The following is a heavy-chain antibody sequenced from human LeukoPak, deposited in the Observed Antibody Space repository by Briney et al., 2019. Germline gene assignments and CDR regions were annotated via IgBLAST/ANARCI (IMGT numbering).Heavy chain of an antibody. CDR2: IRYDGSNK. CDR3: AKDPMAAAATCFDY. Sequence: GGSLRLSCAASGFTFSSYGMHWVRQAPGKGLEWVAFIRYDGSNKYYADSVKGRFTISRDNSKNTLYLQMNSLRAEDTAVYYCAKDPMAAAATCFDYWGQGTLVTVSS. V-gene: IGHV3-30*02. CDR1: GFTFSSYG. D-gene: IGHD6-13*01. J-gene: IGHJ4*02.